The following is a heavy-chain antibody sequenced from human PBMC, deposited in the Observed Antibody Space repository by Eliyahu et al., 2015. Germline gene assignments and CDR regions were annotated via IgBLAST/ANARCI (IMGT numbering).Heavy chain of an antibody. J-gene: IGHJ4*02. Sequence: EVQLLESGGGLVQPGGSLRLSXXASGFTFSSYAMNWVRQAPGKGLEWVSAISGSGAAIYYADSVKGRFTISRDNSKNTLSLQMNSLRAEDTAVYYCAKVTWGSSGWYEFDYWGQGTLVTVSS. CDR3: AKVTWGSSGWYEFDY. V-gene: IGHV3-23*01. CDR2: ISGSGAAI. CDR1: GFTFSSYA. D-gene: IGHD6-19*01.